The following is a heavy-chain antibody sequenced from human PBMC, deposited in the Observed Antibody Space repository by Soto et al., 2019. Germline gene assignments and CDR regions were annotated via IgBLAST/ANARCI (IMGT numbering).Heavy chain of an antibody. D-gene: IGHD2-8*01. CDR1: VFSFFIYA. CDR2: ISGSGGHT. J-gene: IGHJ5*02. Sequence: PGGALRLSCAGCVFSFFIYAMGWVRQAPGKGLEWVSTISGSGGHTYYADSVKGRFVVSRDNDKKTVYLHMNSLTGEDTAIYFCAKVEMGWFAHWGQGTKVTVSS. V-gene: IGHV3-23*01. CDR3: AKVEMGWFAH.